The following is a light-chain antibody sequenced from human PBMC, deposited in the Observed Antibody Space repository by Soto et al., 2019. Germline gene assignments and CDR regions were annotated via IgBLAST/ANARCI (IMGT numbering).Light chain of an antibody. V-gene: IGKV1-12*01. CDR3: QQYGSSPYT. Sequence: DIQMTQSPSSVSASVGDRVTITCRASQGISSWLAWYQQKPGKAPNLLIYAASSLQSGVPSRFSGSGSGTDFTLTISRLEPEDFAVYYCQQYGSSPYTFGQGTNLEIK. CDR2: AAS. CDR1: QGISSW. J-gene: IGKJ2*01.